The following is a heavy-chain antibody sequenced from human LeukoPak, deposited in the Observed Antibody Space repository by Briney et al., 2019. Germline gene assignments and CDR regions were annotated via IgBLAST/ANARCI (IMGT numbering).Heavy chain of an antibody. CDR2: VYISGYT. J-gene: IGHJ5*02. V-gene: IGHV4-4*07. CDR1: GGSISSYY. D-gene: IGHD6-13*01. CDR3: ARDLGQQLAADWFDP. Sequence: SETLSLICTVSGGSISSYYWNWIRQPAGKGLEWVGRVYISGYTKYNPSLKSRLTMSVDASKNQFSLKLSSVTAADTAVYYCARDLGQQLAADWFDPWGQGTLVTVSS.